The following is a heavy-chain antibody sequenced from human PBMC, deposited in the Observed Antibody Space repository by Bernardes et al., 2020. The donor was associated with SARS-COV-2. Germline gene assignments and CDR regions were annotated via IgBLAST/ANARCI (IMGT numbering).Heavy chain of an antibody. D-gene: IGHD3-22*01. J-gene: IGHJ4*02. CDR2: ISADSGDT. CDR3: ARDEPEFYDTSGFYYFDS. CDR1: GYAFSSYG. V-gene: IGHV1-18*01. Sequence: ASLKVSCKTSGYAFSSYGVSWVRQAPGQGFEWMGWISADSGDTHYPQRLQGRVTMTIDTSTDTAYMELRSLRSDDTAVYYCARDEPEFYDTSGFYYFDSWGQGTQVTVSS.